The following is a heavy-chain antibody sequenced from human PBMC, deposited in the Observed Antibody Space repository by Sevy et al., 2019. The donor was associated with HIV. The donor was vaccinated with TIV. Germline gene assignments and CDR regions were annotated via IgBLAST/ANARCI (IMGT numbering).Heavy chain of an antibody. D-gene: IGHD3-10*01. CDR1: GFTFSSYG. J-gene: IGHJ6*02. V-gene: IGHV3-30*18. CDR3: AKVRHWYGSGSPGADV. Sequence: GGSLRLSCAASGFTFSSYGMHWVRQAPGKGLEWVAVISYDGSNKYYADSVKGRFTISRDNSKNTLYLQMNSLRAEDTAVYYCAKVRHWYGSGSPGADVWGQGTTVTVSS. CDR2: ISYDGSNK.